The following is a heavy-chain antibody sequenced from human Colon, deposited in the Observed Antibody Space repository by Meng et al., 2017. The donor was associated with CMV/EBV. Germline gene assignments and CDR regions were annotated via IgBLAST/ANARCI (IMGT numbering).Heavy chain of an antibody. D-gene: IGHD3-10*01. J-gene: IGHJ4*02. V-gene: IGHV1-69*01. CDR3: ARSHGSGNYHYAGDF. CDR1: ESTCKKFD. CDR2: IIAGFGAA. Sequence: VVKTSGPAVLFSCTAKESTCKKFDPRRVLQAPYKGLEWMGGIIAGFGAAEFQQKCQGRVTISADESKSTLYMELRSLRSDDTAIYYCARSHGSGNYHYAGDFWGQGTLVTVSS.